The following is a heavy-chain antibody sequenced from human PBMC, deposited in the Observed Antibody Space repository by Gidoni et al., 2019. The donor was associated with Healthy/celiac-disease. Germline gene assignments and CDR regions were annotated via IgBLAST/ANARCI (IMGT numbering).Heavy chain of an antibody. D-gene: IGHD1-26*01. CDR1: GGSISSYY. CDR2: IYYSGST. V-gene: IGHV4-59*01. Sequence: QVQRQESGPGLVKPSETLSLTCTVSGGSISSYYWSWIRQPPGKGLEWIGYIYYSGSTNYNPSLKSRVTISVDTSKNQFSLQLSSVTAADTAVYYCARPRYSGSYLYWYFDLLGRGTLVTVSS. CDR3: ARPRYSGSYLYWYFDL. J-gene: IGHJ2*01.